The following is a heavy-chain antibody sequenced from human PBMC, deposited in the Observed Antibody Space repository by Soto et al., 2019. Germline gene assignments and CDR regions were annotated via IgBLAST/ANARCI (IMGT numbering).Heavy chain of an antibody. V-gene: IGHV3-23*04. Sequence: EMQLVESGGRLVQPGGSLRLACEASGFTFSSYAMSWVRQAPGKGLEWVTGISGGGSSSYFADSVKGRFTISRDNSKNTLYLQMERLSAEDTAVYYCAKDFYGGSYYNGLAVWGQGTTVVVSS. J-gene: IGHJ6*02. CDR2: ISGGGSSS. CDR1: GFTFSSYA. CDR3: AKDFYGGSYYNGLAV. D-gene: IGHD1-26*01.